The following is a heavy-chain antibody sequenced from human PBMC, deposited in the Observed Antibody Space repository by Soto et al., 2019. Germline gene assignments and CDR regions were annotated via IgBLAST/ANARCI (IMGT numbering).Heavy chain of an antibody. CDR3: ARWGTTGGLDV. V-gene: IGHV3-33*05. CDR1: GFTFRSYV. CDR2: TSYDGSNK. D-gene: IGHD3-16*01. Sequence: QVQLVEAGGGVVQPGTSLRLSCVGSGFTFRSYVIHWVRQAPGKGLEWVALTSYDGSNKDDGDSVKGRFTISRDNSRNTGDLQMDSLRREDTALYYCARWGTTGGLDVWGQGTLVSVSS. J-gene: IGHJ1*01.